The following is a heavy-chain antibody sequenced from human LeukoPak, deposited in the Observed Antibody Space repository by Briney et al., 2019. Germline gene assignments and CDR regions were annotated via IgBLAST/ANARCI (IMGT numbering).Heavy chain of an antibody. D-gene: IGHD6-13*01. CDR3: ARGPPRRGQLAGNLRAFQH. J-gene: IGHJ1*01. V-gene: IGHV4-39*07. CDR2: INHSGST. Sequence: SETLSLTCSVSSDSISSSSYTWGWIRQPPGKGLEWIGEINHSGSTNYNPSLKSRVTISVDTSKNQFSLKLSSVTAADTAVYYCARGPPRRGQLAGNLRAFQHWGQGTLVTVSS. CDR1: SDSISSSSYT.